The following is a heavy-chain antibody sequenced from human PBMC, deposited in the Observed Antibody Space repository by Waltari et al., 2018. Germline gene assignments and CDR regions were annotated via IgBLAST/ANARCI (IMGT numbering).Heavy chain of an antibody. V-gene: IGHV4-39*01. CDR2: RYFTGTT. J-gene: IGHJ4*02. Sequence: QVRLRESGPGLVKPSETLSLTCAVSGASVASAAHYWGWIRQSPERGLEWIGTRYFTGTTHYNPSLRSRVTISADTSRDQFSLRVNSVTAADTAVYYCAGTDLHTKIAFDSWCQGTQVTVSA. CDR1: GASVASAAHY. D-gene: IGHD2-21*01. CDR3: AGTDLHTKIAFDS.